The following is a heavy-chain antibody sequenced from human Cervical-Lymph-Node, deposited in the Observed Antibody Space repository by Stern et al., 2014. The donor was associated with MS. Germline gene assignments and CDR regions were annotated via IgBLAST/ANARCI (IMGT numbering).Heavy chain of an antibody. Sequence: QVQLVQSGAEVKKPGASVKVSCKASGYTFNMYSISWVRQAPGQGLEWVGWVNPDNGYTNYAPKLQDRVTMGTDTSTTTAYMELTSLRSDDTAVYYCARVLDEEPGQLAFWGQGTLVTVSS. V-gene: IGHV1-18*01. J-gene: IGHJ4*02. CDR1: GYTFNMYS. CDR2: VNPDNGYT. D-gene: IGHD1-14*01. CDR3: ARVLDEEPGQLAF.